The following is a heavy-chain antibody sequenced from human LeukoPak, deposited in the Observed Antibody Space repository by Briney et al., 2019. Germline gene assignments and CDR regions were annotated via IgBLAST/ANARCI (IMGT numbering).Heavy chain of an antibody. J-gene: IGHJ6*03. Sequence: SETLSLTCAVSGGSISSGGYSWSWIRQPPGKGLEWIGYIYNPSLKCRVTISVDTSKNQFSLKLSSVTAADTAVYYCARAVATSYYYYYYMDVWGKGTTVTVSS. V-gene: IGHV4-30-4*07. D-gene: IGHD5-12*01. CDR3: ARAVATSYYYYYYMDV. CDR1: GGSISSGGYS. CDR2: I.